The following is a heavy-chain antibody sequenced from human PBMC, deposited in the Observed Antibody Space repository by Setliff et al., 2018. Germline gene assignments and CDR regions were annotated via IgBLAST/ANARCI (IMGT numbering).Heavy chain of an antibody. J-gene: IGHJ4*02. CDR1: GFSLSNARMG. CDR2: IFSNDEK. CDR3: ARAYYDSSGYYPLVY. Sequence: GPTLVHPTETLTLTCTVSGFSLSNARMGVSWIRQPPGKALEWLAHIFSNDEKSYSTSLKSRLTISKDTSKSQVVLTMTNMDPVDTATYYCARAYYDSSGYYPLVYWGQGTLVTVSS. D-gene: IGHD3-22*01. V-gene: IGHV2-26*01.